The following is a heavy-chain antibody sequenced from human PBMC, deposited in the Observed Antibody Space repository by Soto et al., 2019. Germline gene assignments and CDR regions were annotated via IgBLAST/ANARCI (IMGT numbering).Heavy chain of an antibody. CDR2: IYYSGST. Sequence: QLQLQESGPGLVKPSETLSLTCTVSGGSISSSCYYWGWIRQPPGKGLEWIGSIYYSGSTYYNPYHTSRLTLSVHTSEHQFSLKLHSVAAADTAVYFCARPTYYYGSGSYYNGHNRFDPWGQGTLVTVSS. J-gene: IGHJ5*02. D-gene: IGHD3-10*01. V-gene: IGHV4-39*01. CDR3: ARPTYYYGSGSYYNGHNRFDP. CDR1: GGSISSSCYY.